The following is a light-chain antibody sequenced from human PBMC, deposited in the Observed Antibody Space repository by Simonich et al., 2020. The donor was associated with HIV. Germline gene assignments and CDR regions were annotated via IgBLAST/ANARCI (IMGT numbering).Light chain of an antibody. V-gene: IGKV1-8*01. CDR3: QQFNNYPLT. J-gene: IGKJ4*01. CDR2: GAS. CDR1: QGISNY. Sequence: IQMTQSPSSLSASPGDRVILTCRASQGISNYLAWYQQEPGKAPKFLISGASTLQSGVPSRFSGSGSGTDFTLTISRLQSEDFATYYCQQFNNYPLTFGGGTKVEIK.